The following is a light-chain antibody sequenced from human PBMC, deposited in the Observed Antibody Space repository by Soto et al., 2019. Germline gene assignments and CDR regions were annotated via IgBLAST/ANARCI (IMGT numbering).Light chain of an antibody. Sequence: SEMTQSPSSLSASVGDRVTITCRASYDIKNYLAWYQQRPGTVPKLIMYSAATLQSGVPYRFSGSGFGTHFTLTINSLHPEEVATYYCQKYNTDTTNFGQGTRL. CDR3: QKYNTDTTN. V-gene: IGKV1-27*01. J-gene: IGKJ5*01. CDR1: YDIKNY. CDR2: SAA.